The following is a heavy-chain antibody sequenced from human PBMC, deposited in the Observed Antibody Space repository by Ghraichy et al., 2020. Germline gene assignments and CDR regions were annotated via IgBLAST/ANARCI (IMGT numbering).Heavy chain of an antibody. Sequence: GGSLRLSCAASGFTFDDYAMHWVRQAPGKGLEWVSGISWNSGSIGYADSVKGRFTISRDNAKNSLYLQMNSLRAEDTALYYCAKMGTLIAAEDAFDIWGQGTMVTVSS. CDR2: ISWNSGSI. V-gene: IGHV3-9*01. D-gene: IGHD6-13*01. CDR3: AKMGTLIAAEDAFDI. CDR1: GFTFDDYA. J-gene: IGHJ3*02.